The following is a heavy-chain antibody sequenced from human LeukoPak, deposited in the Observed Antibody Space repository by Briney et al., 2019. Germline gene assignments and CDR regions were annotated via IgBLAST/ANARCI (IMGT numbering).Heavy chain of an antibody. CDR1: GGSISSYY. Sequence: SETLSLTCTVSGGSISSYYWSWIRQPPGKGLEWIGYIYYSGSTNYNPSLKSRVTISVDTSKNHFSLNLTSVTAADTAVHYCARDRQYYYDSSASFDYWGQGTLVTVSS. V-gene: IGHV4-59*12. D-gene: IGHD3-22*01. CDR3: ARDRQYYYDSSASFDY. CDR2: IYYSGST. J-gene: IGHJ4*02.